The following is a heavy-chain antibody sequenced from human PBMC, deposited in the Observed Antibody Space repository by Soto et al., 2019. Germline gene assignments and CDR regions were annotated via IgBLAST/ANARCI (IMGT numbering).Heavy chain of an antibody. J-gene: IGHJ4*02. CDR1: GFTFSDYP. V-gene: IGHV3-30*04. CDR2: ISYDGRVK. CDR3: XXXXXXXXXXXXXY. Sequence: QVQLVESGGGVVQPGRSLSLSCAASGFTFSDYPMHWVRQAPGKGLEWVAVISYDGRVKYYVDSVKGRFTISRDDSKXXXXXXXXXXXXXXXXXXXXXXXXXXXXXXXXXYWGQGTLVTVSS.